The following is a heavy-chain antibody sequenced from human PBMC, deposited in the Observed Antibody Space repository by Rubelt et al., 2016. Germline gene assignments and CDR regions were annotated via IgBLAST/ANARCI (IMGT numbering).Heavy chain of an antibody. CDR2: IYYSGST. D-gene: IGHD6-13*01. V-gene: IGHV4-38-2*02. CDR1: GYSISSGYY. J-gene: IGHJ4*02. CDR3: ARDPAAGRGPWGY. Sequence: QVQLQESGPGLVKPSETLSLTCTVSGYSISSGYYWGWIRQPPGKGLEWIGSIYYSGSTYYNPSLMSRVTISVDTSKNQFSLKLSSVTAADTAVYYCARDPAAGRGPWGYWGQGTLVTVSS.